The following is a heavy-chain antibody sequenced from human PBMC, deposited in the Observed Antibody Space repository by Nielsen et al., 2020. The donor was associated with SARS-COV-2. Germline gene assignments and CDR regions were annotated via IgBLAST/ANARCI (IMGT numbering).Heavy chain of an antibody. Sequence: SVKVSCKASGFTFTSSAMQWVRQARGQRLEWIGWIVVGSGNTNYAQKFQERVTITRDMSTSTAYMELSSLRSDDTAVYYCAIGSPRYCSGGSCPLGYWGQGTLVTVSS. CDR3: AIGSPRYCSGGSCPLGY. J-gene: IGHJ4*02. V-gene: IGHV1-58*02. CDR1: GFTFTSSA. D-gene: IGHD2-15*01. CDR2: IVVGSGNT.